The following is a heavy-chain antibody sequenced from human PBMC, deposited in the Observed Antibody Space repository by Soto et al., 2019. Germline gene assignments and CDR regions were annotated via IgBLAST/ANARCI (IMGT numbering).Heavy chain of an antibody. D-gene: IGHD6-6*01. V-gene: IGHV2-5*02. Sequence: SGPALVNPTQTLTLTCTFSGLSLASNDVGVGWIRQPPGKALEWLALIYWDDDKRYSPSLKSRLTITKDTSKNQVVLRMTNMDPVDTATYYCAHSRYSRSSCDYWGQGTLVSVSS. CDR3: AHSRYSRSSCDY. CDR1: GLSLASNDVG. J-gene: IGHJ4*02. CDR2: IYWDDDK.